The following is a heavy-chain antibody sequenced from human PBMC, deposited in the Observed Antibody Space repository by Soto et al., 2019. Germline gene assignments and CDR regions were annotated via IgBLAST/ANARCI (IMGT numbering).Heavy chain of an antibody. CDR1: GFTFSSYA. CDR3: AKLLGYSISWTAFDY. Sequence: EVQLLESGGGLVQPGGSLRLSCAASGFTFSSYAMSWVRQAPGKGLEWVSAISGSGGSTYYADSGKGRFTISRDNSKNTLFLQMNSLSAEDTAVYYCAKLLGYSISWTAFDYWGQGTLVTVSS. CDR2: ISGSGGST. V-gene: IGHV3-23*01. J-gene: IGHJ4*02. D-gene: IGHD6-13*01.